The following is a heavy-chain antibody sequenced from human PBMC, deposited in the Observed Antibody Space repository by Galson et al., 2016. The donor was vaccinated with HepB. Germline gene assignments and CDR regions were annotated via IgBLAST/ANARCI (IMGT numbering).Heavy chain of an antibody. J-gene: IGHJ3*02. CDR2: PYYRSKWYN. V-gene: IGHV6-1*01. Sequence: CAISGDSVSTNIASWNWIRQSPSRGLEWLGRPYYRSKWYNEYALSVRSRITITPDTSKNQFSLQLNSVTPEDTAVYLCARRSAPLGNFDIWGQGTAVTVSS. CDR1: GDSVSTNIAS. CDR3: ARRSAPLGNFDI. D-gene: IGHD2-15*01.